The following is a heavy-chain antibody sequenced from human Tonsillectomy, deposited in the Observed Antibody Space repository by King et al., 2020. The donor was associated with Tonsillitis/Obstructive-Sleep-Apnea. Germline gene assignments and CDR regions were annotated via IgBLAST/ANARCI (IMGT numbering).Heavy chain of an antibody. D-gene: IGHD2-2*01. CDR1: GFTFSSYA. V-gene: IGHV3-23*04. CDR2: ISGSGGST. CDR3: AKDIVVVPAATTDGFDY. Sequence: VQLVESGGGLVQPGGSLRLSCAASGFTFSSYAMSWVRQAPGKGLEWVSAISGSGGSTYYADSVKGRFTISRDNSKNTLYLQMNSLRAEDTAVYYCAKDIVVVPAATTDGFDYWGQGTLVIVSS. J-gene: IGHJ4*02.